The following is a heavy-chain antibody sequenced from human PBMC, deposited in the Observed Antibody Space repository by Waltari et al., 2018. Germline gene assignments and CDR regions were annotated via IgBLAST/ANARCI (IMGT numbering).Heavy chain of an antibody. CDR2: IYTSGST. Sequence: QVQLQESGPGLVKPSQTLSLTCTVSGGSISSGSYYWSWIRQPAGKGLEWIGRIYTSGSTNYNPSLKSRVTISVDTSKNQFSLKLSSVTAADTAVYYCARERLGYCSGGSCYSADYYYYMDVWGKGTTVTVSS. J-gene: IGHJ6*03. CDR1: GGSISSGSYY. CDR3: ARERLGYCSGGSCYSADYYYYMDV. D-gene: IGHD2-15*01. V-gene: IGHV4-61*02.